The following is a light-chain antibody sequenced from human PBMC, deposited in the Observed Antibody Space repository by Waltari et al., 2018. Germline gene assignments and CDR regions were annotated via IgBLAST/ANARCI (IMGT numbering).Light chain of an antibody. V-gene: IGKV3-20*01. Sequence: IVLTQSPGTLSLSPGERATLSCRASQSVNTYLAWYQQKPGQAPRLLIYGAYTRAAGIPDRFSGSGSGTDFSLTISRPEAEDFAVYYCQHHVRLPATFGQGTKVEIK. CDR1: QSVNTY. CDR2: GAY. CDR3: QHHVRLPAT. J-gene: IGKJ1*01.